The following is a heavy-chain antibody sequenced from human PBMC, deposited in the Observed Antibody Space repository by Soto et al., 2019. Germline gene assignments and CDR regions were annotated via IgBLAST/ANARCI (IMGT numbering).Heavy chain of an antibody. Sequence: GGSLRLSCAASGFTFSSYAMSWVRQAPGKGLEWVSAISGSGGSTYYADSVKGRFTISRDNSKSTLYLQMNRLRAEDTAIYYCAKGPQGAYYDTSGYFRGNNYFDYGGQGTLVTVS. D-gene: IGHD3-22*01. CDR1: GFTFSSYA. J-gene: IGHJ4*02. CDR2: ISGSGGST. CDR3: AKGPQGAYYDTSGYFRGNNYFDY. V-gene: IGHV3-23*01.